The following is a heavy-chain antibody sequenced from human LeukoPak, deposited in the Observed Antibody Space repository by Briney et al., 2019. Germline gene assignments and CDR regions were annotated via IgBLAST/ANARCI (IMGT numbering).Heavy chain of an antibody. CDR2: IKHDGSEK. CDR1: GFTFSDYY. V-gene: IGHV3-7*01. D-gene: IGHD2-2*02. Sequence: GGSLRLSCAASGFTFSDYYMSWIRQAPGKGLEWVANIKHDGSEKYYVDSVKGRFTISRDNAKNSLYLQMNSLRAEDTAVYYCARGFPEYELLYKGGDDAFDIWGQGTMVTVSS. J-gene: IGHJ3*02. CDR3: ARGFPEYELLYKGGDDAFDI.